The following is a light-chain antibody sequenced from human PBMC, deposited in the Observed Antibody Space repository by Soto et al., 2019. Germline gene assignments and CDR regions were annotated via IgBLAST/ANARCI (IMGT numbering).Light chain of an antibody. CDR2: GAT. V-gene: IGKV3-15*01. CDR1: QSVSIL. CDR3: QQYNNWPRT. Sequence: IGMTQSQATLSVSXXXXXXXXXXASQSVSILLAWYQQKPGQAPRLLIHGATTRATGIPARFSGSGSGTEFTLTISSLQSEDFAVYYCQQYNNWPRTFGQGTKV. J-gene: IGKJ1*01.